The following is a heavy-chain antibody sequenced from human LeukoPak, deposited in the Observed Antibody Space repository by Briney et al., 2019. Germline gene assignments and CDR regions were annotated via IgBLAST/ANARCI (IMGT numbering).Heavy chain of an antibody. CDR1: GFTFNTYG. V-gene: IGHV3-33*06. Sequence: PGGSLRLSCAASGFTFNTYGMHWVRQAPGKGLEWIAVVWSDGSNRFYADSVEGRFTISRDNSKNTLYLQMNSLRAEDTAVYYCAKSNTESRTTVGNWGQGTLVSVSS. CDR2: VWSDGSNR. CDR3: AKSNTESRTTVGN. J-gene: IGHJ4*02. D-gene: IGHD1-14*01.